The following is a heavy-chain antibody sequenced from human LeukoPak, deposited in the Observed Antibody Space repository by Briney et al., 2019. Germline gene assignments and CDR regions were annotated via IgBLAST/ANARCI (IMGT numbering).Heavy chain of an antibody. CDR1: GGTFSSYA. J-gene: IGHJ4*02. CDR2: IIPILGIA. V-gene: IGHV1-69*04. Sequence: ASVKVSCKASGGTFSSYAISWVRQAPGQGLEWMGRIIPILGIANYAQKFQGRVTITADKSTSTAYMELRSLRSDDTAVYYCARERQFCSSTSCRTQIFDYWGQGTLVTVSS. CDR3: ARERQFCSSTSCRTQIFDY. D-gene: IGHD2-2*01.